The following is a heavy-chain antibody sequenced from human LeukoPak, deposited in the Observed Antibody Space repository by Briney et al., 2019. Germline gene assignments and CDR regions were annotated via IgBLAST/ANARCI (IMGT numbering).Heavy chain of an antibody. D-gene: IGHD6-25*01. CDR3: ARAAGYFDY. Sequence: GGSLRLSCAASGFTFSSYAMHWVRQAPGKGLEWVAVISYDGSNKYYADSVKGRFTISRDNSKNTLYLQMNSLRAEDTAVYYCARAAGYFDYWGQGTLSPSPQ. CDR1: GFTFSSYA. V-gene: IGHV3-30-3*01. J-gene: IGHJ4*02. CDR2: ISYDGSNK.